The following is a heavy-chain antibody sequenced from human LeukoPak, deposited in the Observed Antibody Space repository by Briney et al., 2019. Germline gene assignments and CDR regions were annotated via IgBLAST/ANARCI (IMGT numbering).Heavy chain of an antibody. CDR2: IYTSGST. Sequence: PSETLSLTCTVSGGPISSYYWSWIRQPAGKGLEWIGRIYTSGSTNYNPSLKSRVTISVDKSKNQFSLKLSSVTAADTAVYYCARATRWVPFDYWGQGTLVTVSS. J-gene: IGHJ4*02. V-gene: IGHV4-4*07. CDR3: ARATRWVPFDY. D-gene: IGHD4-23*01. CDR1: GGPISSYY.